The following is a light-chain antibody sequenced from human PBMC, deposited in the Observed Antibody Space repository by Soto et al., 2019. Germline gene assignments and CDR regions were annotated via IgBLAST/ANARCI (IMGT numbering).Light chain of an antibody. CDR2: RAS. Sequence: EIVLTQSPGTLSLSPGERATLSCRASQSVSSSSLAWYQQKPGQAPRLLIYRASIRATGIPDRFGGSGSGTDFTLTITRLEPEDFAVFYCQQYGNSPGTFGQGTKLEIK. CDR1: QSVSSSS. CDR3: QQYGNSPGT. V-gene: IGKV3-20*01. J-gene: IGKJ2*02.